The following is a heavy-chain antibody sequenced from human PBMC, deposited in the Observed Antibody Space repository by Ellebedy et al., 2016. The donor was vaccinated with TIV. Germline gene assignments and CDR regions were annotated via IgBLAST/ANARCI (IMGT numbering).Heavy chain of an antibody. J-gene: IGHJ4*02. D-gene: IGHD3-16*02. CDR1: GFTFSSYG. CDR2: IWYDGSNK. Sequence: GGSLRLSXAASGFTFSSYGMHWVRQAPGKGLEWVAVIWYDGSNKYYADSVKGRFTISRDNSKNTLYLQMNSLKTEDTAVYYCTTVRSDYVWGSYRLYYFDYWGQGTLVTVSS. CDR3: TTVRSDYVWGSYRLYYFDY. V-gene: IGHV3-33*01.